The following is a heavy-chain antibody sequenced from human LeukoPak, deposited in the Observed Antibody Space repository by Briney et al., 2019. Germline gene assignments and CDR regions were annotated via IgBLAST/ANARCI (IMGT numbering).Heavy chain of an antibody. CDR1: GGTLSSYA. Sequence: ASVKVSCKASGGTLSSYAISWVRQAPGQGLEWMGGIIPIFGTANYAQKFQGRVTITTDESTSTAYMELSSLRSEDTAVYYCARERRVFWDYYYYYYMDVWGKGTTVTVSS. CDR2: IIPIFGTA. V-gene: IGHV1-69*05. CDR3: ARERRVFWDYYYYYYMDV. J-gene: IGHJ6*03. D-gene: IGHD7-27*01.